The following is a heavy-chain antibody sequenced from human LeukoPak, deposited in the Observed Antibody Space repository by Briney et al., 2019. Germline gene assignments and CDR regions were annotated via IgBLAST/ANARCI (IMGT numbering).Heavy chain of an antibody. D-gene: IGHD6-19*01. CDR1: GYTFTSYD. V-gene: IGHV1-8*01. Sequence: GASVKVSCTASGYTFTSYDINWVRQATGQGLEWMGWMNPNSGNTGYAQKFQGRVTMTRNTSISTAYMELSSLRSEDTAVYYCARSCSGWYHYYYYGMDVWGQGTTVTVSS. CDR3: ARSCSGWYHYYYYGMDV. CDR2: MNPNSGNT. J-gene: IGHJ6*02.